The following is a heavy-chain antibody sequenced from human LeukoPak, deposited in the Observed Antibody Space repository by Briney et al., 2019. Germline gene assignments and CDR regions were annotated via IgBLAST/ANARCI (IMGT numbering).Heavy chain of an antibody. D-gene: IGHD6-13*01. J-gene: IGHJ3*02. V-gene: IGHV4-59*01. CDR2: IYYSGST. CDR1: GGSTSSYY. Sequence: SETLSLTCTVSGGSTSSYYWSWIRQPPGKGLEWIGYIYYSGSTNYNPSLKSRVTISVDTSKNQFSLKLSSVTAADTAVYYCARDSSSWHPGAFDIWGQGTMVTVSS. CDR3: ARDSSSWHPGAFDI.